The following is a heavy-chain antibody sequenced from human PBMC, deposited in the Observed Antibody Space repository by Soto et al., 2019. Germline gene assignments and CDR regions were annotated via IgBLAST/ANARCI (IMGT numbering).Heavy chain of an antibody. CDR1: GFTFSSYA. Sequence: GGSLRLSCAASGFTFSSYAMSWVRQAPGKGLEWVSAISGSGVSTYYADSVKGRFTISRDNSKKTLYLQMNSPRAEDTAVYYCAKSPGTYYYDSSGYYHYDYWGQGTLVTVSS. V-gene: IGHV3-23*01. CDR3: AKSPGTYYYDSSGYYHYDY. D-gene: IGHD3-22*01. CDR2: ISGSGVST. J-gene: IGHJ4*02.